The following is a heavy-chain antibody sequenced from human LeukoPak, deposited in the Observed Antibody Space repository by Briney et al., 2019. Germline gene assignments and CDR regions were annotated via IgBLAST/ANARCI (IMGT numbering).Heavy chain of an antibody. J-gene: IGHJ6*03. CDR1: GGSISNYY. Sequence: SETLSLTCTVSGGSISNYYWSWIRQPAGKGLEWIGRIYSSGNTDYNPSLKSRATISVDTSKNQFSLELSSVTAADTAVYYCARDSNGYSYGYYHYYYYMDVWGKGTTVTVSS. D-gene: IGHD5-18*01. CDR2: IYSSGNT. V-gene: IGHV4-4*07. CDR3: ARDSNGYSYGYYHYYYYMDV.